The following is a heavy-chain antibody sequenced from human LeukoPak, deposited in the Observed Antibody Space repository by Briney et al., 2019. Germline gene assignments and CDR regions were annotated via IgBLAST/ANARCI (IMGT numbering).Heavy chain of an antibody. CDR3: ARAVIPVAVKPAFDY. J-gene: IGHJ4*02. CDR2: ISPFNGNT. CDR1: GYSFTSYG. Sequence: ASVKVSCKASGYSFTSYGFSWVRQAPGQGLEWMGWISPFNGNTNYAQRLQGRVTMTSDTSTTTAYMELRSLSSDDTAMYYCARAVIPVAVKPAFDYWGQGTLVTVSS. V-gene: IGHV1-18*01. D-gene: IGHD6-13*01.